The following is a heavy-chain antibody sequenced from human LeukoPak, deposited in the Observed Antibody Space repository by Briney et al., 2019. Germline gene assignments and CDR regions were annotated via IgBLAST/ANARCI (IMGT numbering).Heavy chain of an antibody. J-gene: IGHJ4*02. Sequence: SETLSLTCTASGGSISSYYWSWIRQPPGKGLEWIGYIYYSGSTNYNPSPKSRVTISVDTSKNQFSLKLSSVTAADTAVYYCARQGQWLVPFDYWGQGTLVTVSS. CDR2: IYYSGST. CDR3: ARQGQWLVPFDY. D-gene: IGHD6-19*01. CDR1: GGSISSYY. V-gene: IGHV4-59*08.